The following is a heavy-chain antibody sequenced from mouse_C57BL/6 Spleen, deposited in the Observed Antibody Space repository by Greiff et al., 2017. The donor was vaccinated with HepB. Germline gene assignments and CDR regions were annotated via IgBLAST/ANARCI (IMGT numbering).Heavy chain of an antibody. CDR2: IYPGDGET. V-gene: IGHV1-82*01. CDR3: ARKGIEYFDV. J-gene: IGHJ1*03. CDR1: GYAFSSSW. Sequence: VQLQQSGPELVKPGASVKISCKASGYAFSSSWMNWVKQRPGTGLEWIGRIYPGDGETNYNGKFKGKSTLTEDKSSSTAYMHISSLTSEDSAVYFWARKGIEYFDVWGTGTTVTVSS.